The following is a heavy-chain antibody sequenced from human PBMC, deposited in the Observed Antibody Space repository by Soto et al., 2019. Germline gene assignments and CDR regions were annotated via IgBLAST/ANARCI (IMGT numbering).Heavy chain of an antibody. D-gene: IGHD3-3*01. Sequence: SVKVSCKASGGTFSSYAISWVRQAPGQRLEWMGGIIPIFGTANYAQKFQGRVTISADESTSTAYMELSSLRSEDTAVYYCAVVLRFLEWSPRAGKLPYYYYGMDVWGQGTTVTVSS. CDR2: IIPIFGTA. V-gene: IGHV1-69*13. CDR3: AVVLRFLEWSPRAGKLPYYYYGMDV. J-gene: IGHJ6*02. CDR1: GGTFSSYA.